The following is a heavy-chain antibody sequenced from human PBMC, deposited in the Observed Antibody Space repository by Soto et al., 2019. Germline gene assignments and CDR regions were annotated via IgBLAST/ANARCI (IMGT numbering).Heavy chain of an antibody. CDR2: MSHDGSST. V-gene: IGHV3-30-3*01. Sequence: GGSLRLSCTTSGFLFNTYAMHWVRQAPGKGLEWVAVMSHDGSSTYYADSVKGRFTISRDNSKNTLYLQMNSLRTEDTAVYYWASRGWGYYFLTVFFFFSPPARGVWAKGPTV. CDR1: GFLFNTYA. J-gene: IGHJ6*03. CDR3: ASRGWGYYFLTVFFFFSPPARGV. D-gene: IGHD3-10*02.